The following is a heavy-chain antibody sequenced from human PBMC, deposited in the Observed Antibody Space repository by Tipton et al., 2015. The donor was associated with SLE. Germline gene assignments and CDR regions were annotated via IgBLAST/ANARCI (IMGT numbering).Heavy chain of an antibody. Sequence: TLSLTCTVYGSAISSSFLTCIPHPPGKGLQRIQDIYYSGSTTYNPSLKSRVTISVDTSKNQFSLKLSSVTAADTAVYYCARVLYSSSFCVYGGQ. CDR2: IYYSGST. V-gene: IGHV4-59*01. CDR1: GSAISSSF. J-gene: IGHJ4*02. D-gene: IGHD6-6*01. CDR3: ARVLYSSSFCVY.